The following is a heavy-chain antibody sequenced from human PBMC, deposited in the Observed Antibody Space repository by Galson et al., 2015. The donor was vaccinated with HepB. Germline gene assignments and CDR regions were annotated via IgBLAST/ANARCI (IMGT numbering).Heavy chain of an antibody. CDR2: ISSSSSYI. CDR1: GFTFSSYS. Sequence: SLRLSCAASGFTFSSYSMNWVRQAPGKGLEWVSSISSSSSYIYYADSVKGRFTISRDNAKNSLYLQMNSLRAEDTAVYYCASRYGDSSSSGYFDLWGRGTLVTVSS. CDR3: ASRYGDSSSSGYFDL. D-gene: IGHD6-6*01. J-gene: IGHJ2*01. V-gene: IGHV3-21*01.